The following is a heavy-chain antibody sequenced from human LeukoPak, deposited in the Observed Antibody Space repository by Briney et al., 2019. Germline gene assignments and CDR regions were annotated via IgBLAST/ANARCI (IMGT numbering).Heavy chain of an antibody. D-gene: IGHD5-24*01. J-gene: IGHJ4*02. CDR1: GFPFSSYW. V-gene: IGHV3-7*04. CDR3: TRVGYIDEGIDY. CDR2: IKQDGSKK. Sequence: GSLRLSCVASGFPFSSYWMTWVRQAPGKGLEWVANIKQDGSKKSYVDSVKGRFTISRDNAKNSPYLQMNSLGAEDTAIYYCTRVGYIDEGIDYWGQGTLVTVSS.